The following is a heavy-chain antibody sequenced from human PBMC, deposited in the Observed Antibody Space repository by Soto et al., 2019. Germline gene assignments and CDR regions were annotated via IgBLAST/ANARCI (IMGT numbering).Heavy chain of an antibody. D-gene: IGHD3-22*01. J-gene: IGHJ3*02. Sequence: GASVKVSCKASGYTFTSYGISWLRQAPGQGLEWMGWISAYNGNTNYAQKLQGRVTMTTDTSTSTAYMELRSLRSDDTAVYYCARDTGTYYYDSSGQEAFDIWGQGTMVTVSS. CDR1: GYTFTSYG. CDR2: ISAYNGNT. CDR3: ARDTGTYYYDSSGQEAFDI. V-gene: IGHV1-18*01.